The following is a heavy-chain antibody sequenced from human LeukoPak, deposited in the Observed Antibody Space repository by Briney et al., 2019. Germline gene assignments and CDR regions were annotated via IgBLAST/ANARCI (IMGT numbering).Heavy chain of an antibody. V-gene: IGHV4-34*01. Sequence: SETLSLTCAVYGGSFSGYYWSWIRQPPGKGLEWIGEINHSGSTNYNPSLKSRVTISVDTSKNQFSPKLSSVTAADTAVYYCARGSHYYDSSGYYFDYWGQGTLVTVSS. CDR1: GGSFSGYY. J-gene: IGHJ4*02. D-gene: IGHD3-22*01. CDR2: INHSGST. CDR3: ARGSHYYDSSGYYFDY.